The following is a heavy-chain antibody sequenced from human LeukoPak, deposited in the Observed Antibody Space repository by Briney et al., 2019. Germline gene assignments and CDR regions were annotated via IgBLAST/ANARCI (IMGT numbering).Heavy chain of an antibody. CDR1: GFTFSTYG. V-gene: IGHV3-30*18. J-gene: IGHJ4*02. Sequence: GGSLRLSCAASGFTFSTYGMHWVRQAPGRGLEWVTSISYDGCDKYYADSVKGRFTISRDISKNTLYLQMNSLSPEDTAVYYCAKVPNSGWYVQSYFDFWGLGTLVTVS. CDR2: ISYDGCDK. CDR3: AKVPNSGWYVQSYFDF. D-gene: IGHD6-19*01.